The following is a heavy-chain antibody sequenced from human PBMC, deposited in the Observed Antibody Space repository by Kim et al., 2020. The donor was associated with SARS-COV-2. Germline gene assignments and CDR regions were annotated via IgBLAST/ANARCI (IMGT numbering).Heavy chain of an antibody. Sequence: KYDVDSVKGRFTISRDTAKNSLYLQMNSLRAEDTAVYYCARDVPGFWSGYDWGQGTLVTVSS. CDR3: ARDVPGFWSGYD. D-gene: IGHD3-3*01. CDR2: K. J-gene: IGHJ4*02. V-gene: IGHV3-7*01.